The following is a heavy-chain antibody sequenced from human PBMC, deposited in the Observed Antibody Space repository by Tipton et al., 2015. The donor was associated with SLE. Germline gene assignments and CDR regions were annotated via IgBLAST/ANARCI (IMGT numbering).Heavy chain of an antibody. CDR3: ARSSSVRTLLWPTFAY. CDR1: GGSISSSSYY. D-gene: IGHD2/OR15-2a*01. Sequence: TLSLTCTVSGGSISSSSYYWGWIRQPPGKGLEWIGSIYYSKSTFYNPSLKSRVTISADTSKNHLSLKLTSVTAADTAVYFCARSSSVRTLLWPTFAYWGQGTLVTVSS. J-gene: IGHJ4*02. CDR2: IYYSKST. V-gene: IGHV4-39*02.